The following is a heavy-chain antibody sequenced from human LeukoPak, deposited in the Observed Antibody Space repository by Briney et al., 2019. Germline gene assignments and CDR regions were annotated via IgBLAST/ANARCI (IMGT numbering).Heavy chain of an antibody. D-gene: IGHD3-3*01. Sequence: SETLSFTCTVSGGSISSYYWSWIRQPPGKGLEWIGYIYYSGSTNYNPSLKSRVTISVDTSKNQFSLKLSSVTAAATAVYCCAGGRLWDCLLRRFDFECQGQGAPVT. V-gene: IGHV4-59*01. CDR3: AGGRLWDCLLRRFDFEC. CDR2: IYYSGST. J-gene: IGHJ4*02. CDR1: GGSISSYY.